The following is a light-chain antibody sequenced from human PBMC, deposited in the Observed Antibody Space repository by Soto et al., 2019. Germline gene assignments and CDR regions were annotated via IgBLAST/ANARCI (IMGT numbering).Light chain of an antibody. Sequence: EIVLTQSPATLSLSPGERATISCRASQSVSSYLAWYQQKPGQAPRLLIYDASNRATGIPARFSGSGSGTDFTITISSLEPEDFAVYYCQQRSNWQTFGQGTKVEIK. J-gene: IGKJ1*01. CDR1: QSVSSY. CDR3: QQRSNWQT. V-gene: IGKV3-11*01. CDR2: DAS.